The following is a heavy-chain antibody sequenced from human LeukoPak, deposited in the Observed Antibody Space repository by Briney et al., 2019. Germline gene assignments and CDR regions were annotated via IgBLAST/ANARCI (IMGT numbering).Heavy chain of an antibody. D-gene: IGHD3-16*02. J-gene: IGHJ4*02. Sequence: PGGSLRLSCAASGFTFSSYSMNWVRQAPGKGLEWVSSISSSSSYIYYADSVKGRFTISRDNSKNTLYLQMNSLRAEDTAVYYCATARPHYDYVWGSYRHYDYWGQGTLVTVSS. CDR2: ISSSSSYI. V-gene: IGHV3-21*01. CDR1: GFTFSSYS. CDR3: ATARPHYDYVWGSYRHYDY.